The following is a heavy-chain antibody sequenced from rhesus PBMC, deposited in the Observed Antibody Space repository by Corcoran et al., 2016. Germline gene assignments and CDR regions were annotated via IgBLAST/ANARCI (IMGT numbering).Heavy chain of an antibody. CDR2: SNGNSGST. CDR1: GGAFSSYW. CDR3: ARRPSGYYFDY. J-gene: IGHJ4*01. V-gene: IGHV4-80*01. Sequence: QVQLQESGPGLVKPSETMSRTCAVSGGAFSSYWWSWTRQPPGKGLEWIGESNGNSGSTNYNPSLKSRVTISKDASKNQFSLQLSSVTAADTAVYYCARRPSGYYFDYWGQGVLVTVSS. D-gene: IGHD5-24*01.